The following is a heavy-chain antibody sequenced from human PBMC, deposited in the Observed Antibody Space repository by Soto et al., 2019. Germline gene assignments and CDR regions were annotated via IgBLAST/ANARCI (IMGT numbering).Heavy chain of an antibody. CDR1: GESISSENW. J-gene: IGHJ6*02. V-gene: IGHV4-4*02. D-gene: IGHD2-8*02. CDR2: IYQSGAT. CDR3: ARDAGASRYYGMDV. Sequence: SETLSITCTVSGESISSENWWSWVRQAPGKGLEWIGEIYQSGATHYTPSLKSRVTISLDKSKNRFSLKLHSVTAADTAVYYCARDAGASRYYGMDVWGQGTTVTVSS.